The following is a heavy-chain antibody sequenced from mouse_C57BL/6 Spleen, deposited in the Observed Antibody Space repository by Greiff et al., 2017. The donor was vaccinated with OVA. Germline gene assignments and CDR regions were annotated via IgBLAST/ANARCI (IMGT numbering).Heavy chain of an antibody. CDR2: INPNNGGT. D-gene: IGHD6-1*01. Sequence: VHVKQSGPELVKPGASVKMSCKASGYTFTDYNMHWVKQSHGKSLEWIGYINPNNGGTSYNQKFKGKATLTVNKSSSTAYMELRSLTSEDSAVYYCARASGCAYWGQGTLVTVSA. CDR3: ARASGCAY. V-gene: IGHV1-22*01. CDR1: GYTFTDYN. J-gene: IGHJ3*01.